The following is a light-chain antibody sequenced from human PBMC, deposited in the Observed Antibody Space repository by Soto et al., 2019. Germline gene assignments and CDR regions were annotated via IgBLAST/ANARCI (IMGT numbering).Light chain of an antibody. V-gene: IGKV3-15*01. CDR1: ESVIRN. J-gene: IGKJ1*01. CDR3: QQYNYWPRL. CDR2: GAS. Sequence: EIVMTQSPATLSVSPGERATLSCRASESVIRNLAWFQQKPGQAPRLLIYGASTRATGVPARFSGSGSGTEFTLIISSLQSEDVAVYYCQQYNYWPRLFGQGTKVDIK.